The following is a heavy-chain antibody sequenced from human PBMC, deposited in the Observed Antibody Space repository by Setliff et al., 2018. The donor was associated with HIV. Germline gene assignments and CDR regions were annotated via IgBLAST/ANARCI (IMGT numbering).Heavy chain of an antibody. D-gene: IGHD1-26*01. V-gene: IGHV4-39*07. CDR3: ARGVGSGRFSGRVEYFQN. Sequence: SETLSLTCTVSGGSISSSGYYWGWIRQPPGKGLEWIGTIYYSGRAYYNPSLKSRVTISVDTSKNQISLKMNSVTAADTAVFYCARGVGSGRFSGRVEYFQNWGQGTLVTVSS. CDR1: GGSISSSGYY. J-gene: IGHJ1*01. CDR2: IYYSGRA.